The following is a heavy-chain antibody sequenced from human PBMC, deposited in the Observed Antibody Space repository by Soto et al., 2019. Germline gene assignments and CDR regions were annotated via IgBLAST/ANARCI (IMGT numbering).Heavy chain of an antibody. D-gene: IGHD4-4*01. CDR2: IKSKADGETK. J-gene: IGHJ5*02. V-gene: IGHV3-15*01. Sequence: PGGSLRLSCAASGFTFSHAWMSWVRQAPGKGLEWVGRIKSKADGETKDYGAPVRGRFTISRDDSQDTLYLHMNSLRIEDTAVYYCCVIKRRDQYSTSGYWFDPWAREPWSPS. CDR3: CVIKRRDQYSTSGYWFDP. CDR1: GFTFSHAW.